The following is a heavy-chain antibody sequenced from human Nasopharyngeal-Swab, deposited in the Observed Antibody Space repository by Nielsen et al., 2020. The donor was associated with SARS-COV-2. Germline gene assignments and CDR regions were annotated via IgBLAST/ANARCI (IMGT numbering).Heavy chain of an antibody. CDR1: GGSISSYY. D-gene: IGHD4-11*01. CDR3: ARSVSDYTNNDRFDYFDP. J-gene: IGHJ5*02. CDR2: IYYSGST. V-gene: IGHV4-59*01. Sequence: GSLRLSCTVAGGSISSYYWSWIRQPPGKGLEWTGYIYYSGSTNYNPTLKSRVTISVDTSKNQFSLKLSSVNAADTAVYYCARSVSDYTNNDRFDYFDPWGQGSLVTVSS.